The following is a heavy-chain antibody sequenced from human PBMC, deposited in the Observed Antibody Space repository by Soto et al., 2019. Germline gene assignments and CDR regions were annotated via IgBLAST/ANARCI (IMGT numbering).Heavy chain of an antibody. CDR1: GGSISSGGYY. Sequence: PSETLSLTCTVSGGSISSGGYYWSWIRQHPGTGLEWIGHISYSGSTYYNTSLKSRVTISVDTSKSQFSLKLSSMTSADTAVYYWARGPWFDPWGQGTLVTVSS. CDR2: ISYSGST. J-gene: IGHJ5*02. CDR3: ARGPWFDP. V-gene: IGHV4-31*03.